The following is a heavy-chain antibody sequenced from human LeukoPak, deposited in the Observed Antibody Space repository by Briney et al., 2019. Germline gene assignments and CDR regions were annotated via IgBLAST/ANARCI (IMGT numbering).Heavy chain of an antibody. CDR1: EFTFSNYW. V-gene: IGHV3-48*04. D-gene: IGHD3-10*01. CDR3: ARERFHGSGAPKYDF. CDR2: ISISGSSI. Sequence: GGSLRLSCAASEFTFSNYWMSWVRQAPGKELEGVAYISISGSSIYYADAVKGRFTISRDNAKNSLYLQGKSLRVDDTAVYYCARERFHGSGAPKYDFWGQGTLVTVSS. J-gene: IGHJ4*02.